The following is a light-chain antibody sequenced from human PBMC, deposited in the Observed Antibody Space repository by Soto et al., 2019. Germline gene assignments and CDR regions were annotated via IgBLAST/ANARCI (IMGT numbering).Light chain of an antibody. CDR2: DVS. CDR3: GSYTSSSTLV. Sequence: QSVLTQPASVSGSPGQSITISCTGTSSDVGRYNYVAWYQQHPGKVPKLIIYDVSDRPSGVSNRFSGSKSGNTASLTISGLQAEDEADYYCGSYTSSSTLVFGGGTKVTVL. CDR1: SSDVGRYNY. J-gene: IGLJ2*01. V-gene: IGLV2-14*01.